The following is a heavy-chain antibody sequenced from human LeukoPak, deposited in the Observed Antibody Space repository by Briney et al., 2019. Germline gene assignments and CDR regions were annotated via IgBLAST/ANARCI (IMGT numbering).Heavy chain of an antibody. CDR3: ARDHGAIAVAGSFYY. V-gene: IGHV1-46*01. CDR1: GYTFTSYY. J-gene: IGHJ4*02. D-gene: IGHD6-19*01. CDR2: INASGGST. Sequence: ASVKVSCKASGYTFTSYYMHWVRQAPGQGLKWMGIINASGGSTSYAQKFQGRVNMTRDTSPSTVYTEQTSLRSEDTAVYYCARDHGAIAVAGSFYYWGQGALVT.